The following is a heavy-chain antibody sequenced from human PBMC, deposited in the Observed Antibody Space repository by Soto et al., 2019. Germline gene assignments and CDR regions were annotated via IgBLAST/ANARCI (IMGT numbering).Heavy chain of an antibody. Sequence: ASVKVSCKASGYTFTGYYMHWVRQAPGQGLEWMGWINPNSGGTNYAQKFQGWVTMTRDTSISTAYMELSRLRSDDTAVYYCARDIAAAEPYGMDVWGQGTTVTVS. CDR2: INPNSGGT. CDR1: GYTFTGYY. CDR3: ARDIAAAEPYGMDV. V-gene: IGHV1-2*04. J-gene: IGHJ6*02. D-gene: IGHD6-13*01.